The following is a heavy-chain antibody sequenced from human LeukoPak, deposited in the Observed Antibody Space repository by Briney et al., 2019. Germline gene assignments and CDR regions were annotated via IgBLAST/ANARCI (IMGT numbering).Heavy chain of an antibody. Sequence: PGGSLRLSCAASGFSFSTYCMSWVRQAPGKGLEWVANIKQDGDKRNYVDSVRGRFTISRDNAKNSLYLQMNSLRAEDTAVYYCAGRRLGPFDYWGQGTLVTVSS. CDR3: AGRRLGPFDY. J-gene: IGHJ4*02. CDR1: GFSFSTYC. D-gene: IGHD3-9*01. CDR2: IKQDGDKR. V-gene: IGHV3-7*01.